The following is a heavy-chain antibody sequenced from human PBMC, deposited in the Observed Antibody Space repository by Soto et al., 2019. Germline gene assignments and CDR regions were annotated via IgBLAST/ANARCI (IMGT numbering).Heavy chain of an antibody. CDR3: ARRTSTSGWRHYFDY. CDR2: IDLSNSGT. D-gene: IGHD6-19*01. CDR1: GYSFSNHW. J-gene: IGHJ4*02. V-gene: IGHV5-51*01. Sequence: LKISCKGFGYSFSNHWIGWVRQMPGKGLEWMGIIDLSNSGTRYSPSFQGQVAISADKSISTVYLQWSSLKASDTAMYYCARRTSTSGWRHYFDYWGQGTLVTVSS.